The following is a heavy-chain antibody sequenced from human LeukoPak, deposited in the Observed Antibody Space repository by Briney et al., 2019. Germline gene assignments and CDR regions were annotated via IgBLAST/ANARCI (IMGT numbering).Heavy chain of an antibody. CDR3: ARVDGGFDI. J-gene: IGHJ3*02. Sequence: GGSLRLSCAASGFIFSSYCMNWVRQAPGKGLEWVSYISGSSSIIYNADSVKGRFTISRDNAKNSLYLQMNSLRDEDTAVYYCARVDGGFDIWGQGTMVTVSS. CDR2: ISGSSSII. CDR1: GFIFSSYC. V-gene: IGHV3-48*02.